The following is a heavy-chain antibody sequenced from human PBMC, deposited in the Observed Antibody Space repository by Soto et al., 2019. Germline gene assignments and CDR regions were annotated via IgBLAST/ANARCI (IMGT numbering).Heavy chain of an antibody. J-gene: IGHJ4*02. CDR3: ARLKTYDILNKSDY. CDR2: IYDSGST. V-gene: IGHV4-4*02. CDR1: GGSIGSSNW. Sequence: QVQLQESGPGLVKPSGTLSLTCAVPGGSIGSSNWWSWVRQFPGKGLEWIGEIYDSGSTNNNPSLKSRVTISLDKSKNQFSLKLSSVNAADTAVYYCARLKTYDILNKSDYWGQGSLVTVSS. D-gene: IGHD3-9*01.